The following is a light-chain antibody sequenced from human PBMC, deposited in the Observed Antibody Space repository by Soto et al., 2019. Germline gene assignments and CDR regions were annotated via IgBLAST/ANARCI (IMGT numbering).Light chain of an antibody. J-gene: IGLJ1*01. V-gene: IGLV1-40*01. CDR2: TNS. CDR3: QSCDSSLSGYV. CDR1: SSNIGAGYD. Sequence: QSVLTQPPSVSGAPGQRVTISCTGSSSNIGAGYDVHWYQQLPGTAPKLLIYTNSIRPSGVPGRFSGSKSGTSAFLAITGLQAEDEADYFCQSCDSSLSGYVFGTGTKVTVL.